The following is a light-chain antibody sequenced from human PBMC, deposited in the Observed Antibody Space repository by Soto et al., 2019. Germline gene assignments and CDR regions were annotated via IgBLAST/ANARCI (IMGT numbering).Light chain of an antibody. CDR3: CSYAGSYTFV. CDR2: DVT. Sequence: QSALTQPRSVSGSPGQSVTISCTGTSSDIGGYNYVSWYQQHPGQAPKLIIYDVTKRPSGVPDRFSASRSGNTASLTISGLTAEDAADYFCCSYAGSYTFVFGAETKLTVL. CDR1: SSDIGGYNY. J-gene: IGLJ1*01. V-gene: IGLV2-11*01.